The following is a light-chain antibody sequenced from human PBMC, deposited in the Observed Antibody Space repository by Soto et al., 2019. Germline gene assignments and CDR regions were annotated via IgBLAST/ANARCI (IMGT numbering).Light chain of an antibody. J-gene: IGKJ1*01. Sequence: DIQMYQSPSSLSASVGDRVTITCRASQSISSRLAWYQQKPGKAPKLLIYKASSLESGVPSRFSGSGSGTEFSLTISSLQPDDFATYYCQQHNSYWTFGQGTKVDIK. CDR3: QQHNSYWT. V-gene: IGKV1-5*03. CDR2: KAS. CDR1: QSISSR.